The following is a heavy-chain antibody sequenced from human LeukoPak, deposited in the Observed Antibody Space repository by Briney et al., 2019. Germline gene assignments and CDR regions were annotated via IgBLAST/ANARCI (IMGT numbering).Heavy chain of an antibody. V-gene: IGHV4-61*02. Sequence: PSQTLSLTCTVPGGSISSGRYYWSWIRQPPGKGLEWIGRIYTSGSTNYNPSLKSRVTISVDTSKNLFSLKLSSVTAADTAMYYCARERGYSYGLDGFDIWGQATMVTVSS. J-gene: IGHJ3*02. CDR3: ARERGYSYGLDGFDI. CDR2: IYTSGST. D-gene: IGHD5-18*01. CDR1: GGSISSGRYY.